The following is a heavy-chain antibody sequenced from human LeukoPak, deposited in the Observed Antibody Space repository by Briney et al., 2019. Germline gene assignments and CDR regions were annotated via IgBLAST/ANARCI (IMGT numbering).Heavy chain of an antibody. J-gene: IGHJ4*02. CDR2: IYYSGST. CDR3: ARDLDY. V-gene: IGHV4-59*12. CDR1: GGSISSYY. Sequence: SSETLSLTCTVSGGSISSYYWSWIRQPPGKGLEWIGYIYYSGSTYYNPSLKSRVTISADTSKNQFSLKLSSVTAADTAVYYCARDLDYWGQGTLVTVSS.